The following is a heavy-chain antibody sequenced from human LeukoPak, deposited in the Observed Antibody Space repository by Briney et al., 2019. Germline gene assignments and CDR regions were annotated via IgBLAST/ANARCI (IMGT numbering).Heavy chain of an antibody. CDR2: ISAYNGNT. J-gene: IGHJ4*02. D-gene: IGHD4-23*01. CDR1: GYTFTSYY. CDR3: ARVRGMVGGGYFDY. V-gene: IGHV1-18*04. Sequence: ASVKVSCKASGYTFTSYYMHWVRQAPGQGLEWMGWISAYNGNTNYAQKLQGRVTMTTDTSTSTAYMELRSLRSDDTAVYYCARVRGMVGGGYFDYWGQGTLVTVSS.